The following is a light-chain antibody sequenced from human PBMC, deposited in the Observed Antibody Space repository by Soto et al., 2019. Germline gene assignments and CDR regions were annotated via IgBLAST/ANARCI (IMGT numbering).Light chain of an antibody. V-gene: IGLV1-36*01. J-gene: IGLJ2*01. CDR2: YDD. Sequence: QSVLTQPPSVSGAPRQRVTISCSGSRSNIGNNAVNWYQQFPGMAPKLLIYYDDLLPSGVSDRFSGSKSGTSASLAISGLQSEDEADYYCATWDDSLNGQVFGGGTKLTVL. CDR1: RSNIGNNA. CDR3: ATWDDSLNGQV.